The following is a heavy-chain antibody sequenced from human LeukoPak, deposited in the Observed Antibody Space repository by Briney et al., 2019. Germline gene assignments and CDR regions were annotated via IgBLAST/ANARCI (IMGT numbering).Heavy chain of an antibody. CDR3: ARAPSTVTHAGFDY. J-gene: IGHJ4*02. D-gene: IGHD4-17*01. CDR2: ISSSSSYI. CDR1: GFTFSNAW. V-gene: IGHV3-21*01. Sequence: GGSLRLSCAASGFTFSNAWMSWVRQAPGKGLEWVSSISSSSSYIYYADSVKGRFTISRDNAKNSLYLQMNSLRAEDTAVYYCARAPSTVTHAGFDYWGQGTLVTVSS.